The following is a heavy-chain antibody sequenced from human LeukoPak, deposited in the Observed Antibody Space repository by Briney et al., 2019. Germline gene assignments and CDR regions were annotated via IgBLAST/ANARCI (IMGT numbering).Heavy chain of an antibody. D-gene: IGHD1-26*01. CDR2: IYYSGST. Sequence: ETLSLMCSLSCLSIRSYYGGWIRQPPGKGLEWIGYIYYSGSTNYNPSRKSRVPISVATSKNQFSLTLTSVPAADRAVYSCGRATYSRPFAYWGQGTLVTVSS. CDR1: CLSIRSYY. J-gene: IGHJ4*02. CDR3: GRATYSRPFAY. V-gene: IGHV4-59*01.